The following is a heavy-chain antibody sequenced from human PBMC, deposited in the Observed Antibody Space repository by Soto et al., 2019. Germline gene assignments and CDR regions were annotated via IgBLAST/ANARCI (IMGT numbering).Heavy chain of an antibody. CDR2: INPNSGGT. CDR3: PISGYSSSWYRALTDYYYGLDV. D-gene: IGHD6-13*01. J-gene: IGHJ6*02. Sequence: ASVKVSCKASGYTFTGYYMHWVRQAPGQGLEWMGWINPNSGGTNYAQKFQGRVTMTRDTSISTAYMELSRLRSDDTAVYYCPISGYSSSWYRALTDYYYGLDVWGQGTKVTVSS. CDR1: GYTFTGYY. V-gene: IGHV1-2*02.